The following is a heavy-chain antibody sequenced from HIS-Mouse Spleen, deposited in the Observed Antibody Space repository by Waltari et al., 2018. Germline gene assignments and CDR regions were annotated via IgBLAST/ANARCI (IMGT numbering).Heavy chain of an antibody. CDR3: AKDRQWLVRIYFDY. CDR1: GFTFSSYA. J-gene: IGHJ4*02. D-gene: IGHD6-19*01. Sequence: EVQLLESGGGLVQPGGSLRLSCAASGFTFSSYAMSWVPRAPGKGLEWVSAISGSGGSTYYADSVKGRFTISRDNSKNTLYLQMNSLRAEDTAVYYCAKDRQWLVRIYFDYWGQGTLVTVSS. V-gene: IGHV3-23*01. CDR2: ISGSGGST.